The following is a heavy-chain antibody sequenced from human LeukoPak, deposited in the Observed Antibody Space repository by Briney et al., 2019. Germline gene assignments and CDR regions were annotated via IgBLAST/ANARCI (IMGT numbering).Heavy chain of an antibody. V-gene: IGHV1-18*01. Sequence: ASVKVSCKTSGYTFTSFGISWVRQAPGQGLEWMGWISAYNGNTNYAQKLQGRVTMTTDTSTSTAYMELRSLRSDDTAVYYCARGSNVLLWFGEFRGDAFDIWGQGTMVTVSS. D-gene: IGHD3-10*01. CDR3: ARGSNVLLWFGEFRGDAFDI. CDR1: GYTFTSFG. J-gene: IGHJ3*02. CDR2: ISAYNGNT.